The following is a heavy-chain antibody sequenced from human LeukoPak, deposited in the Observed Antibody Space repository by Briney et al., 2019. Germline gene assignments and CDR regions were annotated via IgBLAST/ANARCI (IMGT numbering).Heavy chain of an antibody. V-gene: IGHV3-30*18. CDR3: AKGGQGNGPSRGAVYGMDV. J-gene: IGHJ6*02. CDR2: ISYDGSNR. CDR1: GSAFSSYD. D-gene: IGHD1-26*01. Sequence: PGRSLSLSCAASGSAFSSYDLHWVRQAPATGLEGVAVISYDGSNRDHVDSVKGRFTISRDNSKDTLSLQLNSLRADDTAVYYCAKGGQGNGPSRGAVYGMDVWGQGTTVTVSS.